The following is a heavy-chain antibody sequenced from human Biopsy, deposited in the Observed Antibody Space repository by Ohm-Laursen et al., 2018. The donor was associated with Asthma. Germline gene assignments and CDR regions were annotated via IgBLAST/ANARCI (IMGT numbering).Heavy chain of an antibody. CDR2: ISVYNGNT. Sequence: ASVKVSCRASGYTFNSADITWVRQAPGQGLEWMGWISVYNGNTKVAQKLQDRVTMITDTSTSTAYMELRSLRSDDTAVYFCARAVDYSHYYGIDVWGQGTTVTVS. D-gene: IGHD3-10*01. CDR1: GYTFNSAD. CDR3: ARAVDYSHYYGIDV. J-gene: IGHJ6*02. V-gene: IGHV1-18*01.